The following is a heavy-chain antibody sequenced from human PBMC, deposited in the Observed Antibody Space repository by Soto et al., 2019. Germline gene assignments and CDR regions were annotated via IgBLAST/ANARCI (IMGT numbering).Heavy chain of an antibody. D-gene: IGHD3-22*01. V-gene: IGHV1-18*01. J-gene: IGHJ5*02. CDR2: ISAYDGNT. CDR1: GYTFTSYG. CDR3: GGPIQYYFDPSAQSAWFAP. Sequence: ASVKVSCKASGYTFTSYGINWVRQAPGQGLEWLGWISAYDGNTNYAQILQGRVTITADESTSTAYMELSSLRSEDTAVYYCGGPIQYYFDPSAQSAWFAPWGQGTLVTVSS.